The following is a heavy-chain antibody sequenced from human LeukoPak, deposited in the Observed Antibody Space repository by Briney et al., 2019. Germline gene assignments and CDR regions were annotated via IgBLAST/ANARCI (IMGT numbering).Heavy chain of an antibody. D-gene: IGHD1-20*01. V-gene: IGHV1-69*13. CDR1: GGTFSSYA. CDR2: IIPIFGTA. Sequence: GASVKVSCKASGGTFSSYAISWVRQAPGQGLEWMGGIIPIFGTANYAQKSQGRVTITADESTSTAYMELSSLRSEDTAVYYCARSMAVYNWNPYGMDVWGQGTTVTVSS. CDR3: ARSMAVYNWNPYGMDV. J-gene: IGHJ6*02.